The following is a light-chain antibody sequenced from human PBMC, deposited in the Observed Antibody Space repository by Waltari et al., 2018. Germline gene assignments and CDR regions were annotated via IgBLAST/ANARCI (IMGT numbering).Light chain of an antibody. CDR3: QQYNSYERT. V-gene: IGKV1-5*03. Sequence: DIQMTQFPSTLSASVGDRLPITCRASQSINSWLAWYQQKPGKAPKLLIYKASSLESGVPSRFSGSGSGTEFTLTISSLQPDDFATYYCQQYNSYERTFGQGTKVAIK. CDR2: KAS. CDR1: QSINSW. J-gene: IGKJ1*01.